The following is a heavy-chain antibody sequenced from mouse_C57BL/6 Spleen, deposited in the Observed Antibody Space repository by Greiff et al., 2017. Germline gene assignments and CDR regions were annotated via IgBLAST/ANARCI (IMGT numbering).Heavy chain of an antibody. V-gene: IGHV1-50*01. CDR3: ARTAQATTWFAY. J-gene: IGHJ3*01. Sequence: VQLQQPGAELVKPGASVKLSCKASGYTFTSYWMQWVKQRPGQGLEWIGEIDPSDSYTNYNQKFKGKATLTVDTSSSTAYMQLSSLTSEDSAVYYCARTAQATTWFAYWSQGTLVTVSA. D-gene: IGHD3-2*02. CDR2: IDPSDSYT. CDR1: GYTFTSYW.